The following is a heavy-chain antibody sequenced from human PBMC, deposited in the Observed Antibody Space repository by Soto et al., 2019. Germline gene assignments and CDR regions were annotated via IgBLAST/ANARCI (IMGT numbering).Heavy chain of an antibody. CDR3: ARVNLDYVTGMDV. D-gene: IGHD4-17*01. CDR1: GGPITNY. Sequence: QVQLQESGPGLVKPSQTLSLTCTVSGGPITNYWSWIRKLPGKGLEWIGYIYDSGSTYYNPSLKSRVSMSLDASKNQFSLKLSSVTAADTAVYYCARVNLDYVTGMDVWGQGTTVTVSS. CDR2: IYDSGST. J-gene: IGHJ6*02. V-gene: IGHV4-31*03.